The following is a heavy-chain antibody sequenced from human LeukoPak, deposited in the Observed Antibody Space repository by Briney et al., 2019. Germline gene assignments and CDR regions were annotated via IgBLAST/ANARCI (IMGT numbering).Heavy chain of an antibody. J-gene: IGHJ4*02. CDR2: IYYSGST. CDR1: GGSISSSSYY. V-gene: IGHV4-39*01. Sequence: SETLSLTCIVSGGSISSSSYYWGWLRQPPGKGLEWIGSIYYSGSTYYNPSFKSRVTISVDPSKNRFSLKLGSVTAADTAVYYCARHKGAQYFDYWGQGSLVTVSS. D-gene: IGHD2/OR15-2a*01. CDR3: ARHKGAQYFDY.